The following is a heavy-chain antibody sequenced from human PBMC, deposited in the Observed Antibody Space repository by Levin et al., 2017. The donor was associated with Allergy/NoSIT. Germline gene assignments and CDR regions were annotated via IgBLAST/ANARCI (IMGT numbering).Heavy chain of an antibody. CDR3: AKAEMATIVSAFDI. CDR1: GFTFSSYG. Sequence: QPGGSLRLSCAASGFTFSSYGMHWVRQAPGKGLEWVAVISYDGSNKYYADSVKGRFTISRDNSKNTLYLQMNSLRAEDTAVYYCAKAEMATIVSAFDIWGQGTMVTVSS. D-gene: IGHD5-24*01. CDR2: ISYDGSNK. V-gene: IGHV3-30*18. J-gene: IGHJ3*02.